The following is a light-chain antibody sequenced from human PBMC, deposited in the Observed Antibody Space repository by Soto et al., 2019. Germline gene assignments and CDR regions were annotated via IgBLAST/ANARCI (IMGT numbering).Light chain of an antibody. CDR2: LAS. V-gene: IGKV1-39*01. CDR1: QKIHNF. CDR3: QQSFGNPRT. J-gene: IGKJ4*01. Sequence: DIQMTQSPSSLSASLGDRVTVTCRASQKIHNFVSWYQQKPGQAPKLLIFLASTLESGVPSRFGGSGSWTDFTLTISSLQPEDFATYYCQQSFGNPRTFGGGTKVEIQ.